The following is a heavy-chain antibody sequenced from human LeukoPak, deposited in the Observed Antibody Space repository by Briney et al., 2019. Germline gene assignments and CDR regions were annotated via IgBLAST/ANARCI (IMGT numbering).Heavy chain of an antibody. CDR2: IIPIFGTA. CDR1: GYTFTSYG. J-gene: IGHJ4*02. V-gene: IGHV1-69*13. Sequence: SVKVSCKASGYTFTSYGISWVRQAPGQGLEWMGGIIPIFGTANYAQKFQGRVTITADESTSTAYMELSSLRSEDTAVYYCARARYDFWSGYYKNFDYWGQGTLVTVSS. D-gene: IGHD3-3*01. CDR3: ARARYDFWSGYYKNFDY.